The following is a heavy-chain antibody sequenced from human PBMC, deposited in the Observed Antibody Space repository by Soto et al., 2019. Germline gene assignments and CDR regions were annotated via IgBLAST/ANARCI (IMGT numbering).Heavy chain of an antibody. CDR3: ARSYDFWSGYFNF. CDR2: IFYSGST. CDR1: GGPISNYY. V-gene: IGHV4-59*01. Sequence: SETLSLTCTVSGGPISNYYWNWIRQSPGKGLEWIGYIFYSGSTNYNPSLKNRVDISIDTSENQFSLKMSSVTAADIAVYFCARSYDFWSGYFNFWGQGTLVTVSS. J-gene: IGHJ4*02. D-gene: IGHD3-3*01.